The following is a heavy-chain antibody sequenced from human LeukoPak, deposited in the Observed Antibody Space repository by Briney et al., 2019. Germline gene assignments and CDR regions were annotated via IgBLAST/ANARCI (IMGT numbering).Heavy chain of an antibody. D-gene: IGHD3-22*01. CDR1: GGSISSSSYY. CDR2: IYYSGST. CDR3: ARQYYYDSSGPTIWFDP. Sequence: PSETLSLTCTVSGGSISSSSYYWGWNRQPPGKGLEWIGNIYYSGSTYYNPSLKSRVTISVDTSKNQFSLKLSSVTAADTAVYYCARQYYYDSSGPTIWFDPWGQGTLVTVSS. J-gene: IGHJ5*02. V-gene: IGHV4-39*01.